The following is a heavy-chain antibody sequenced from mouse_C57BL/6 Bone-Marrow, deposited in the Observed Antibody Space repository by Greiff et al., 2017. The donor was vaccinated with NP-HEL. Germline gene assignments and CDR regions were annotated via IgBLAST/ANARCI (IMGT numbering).Heavy chain of an antibody. D-gene: IGHD3-3*01. V-gene: IGHV1-50*01. CDR1: GYTFTSYW. CDR2: IDPSDSYT. CDR3: ARPGRAFAY. J-gene: IGHJ3*01. Sequence: QVQLQQSGAELVKPGASVKLSCKASGYTFTSYWMQWVKQRPGQGLEWIGEIDPSDSYTNYNQKFKGKATLTVDTSSSTAYMQLSSLTSEDSAVYYCARPGRAFAYWGQGTLVTVSA.